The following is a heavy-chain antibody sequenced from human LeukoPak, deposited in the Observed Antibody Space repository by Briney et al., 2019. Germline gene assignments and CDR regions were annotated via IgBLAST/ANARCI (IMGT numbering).Heavy chain of an antibody. V-gene: IGHV1-46*01. CDR2: FNPSGRGT. CDR1: GGTFSSYA. CDR3: ARDRLGALDY. Sequence: ASVKVSCKASGGTFSSYATSWVRQAPGQGLEWMGIFNPSGRGTTYAQKFQGRVTMTGDMSTRAVYLELSSLRSEDTAVYYCARDRLGALDYWGQGTVVTVSS. J-gene: IGHJ4*02.